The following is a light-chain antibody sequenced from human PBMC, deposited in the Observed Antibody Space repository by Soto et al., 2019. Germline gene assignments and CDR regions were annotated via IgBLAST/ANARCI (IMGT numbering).Light chain of an antibody. CDR1: SSDVGGYKY. V-gene: IGLV2-14*03. Sequence: QSVLTQPASVSGSPGQSIAISCTGSSSDVGGYKYVSWYQLHPGKAPKLMIYDVSNRPSGVSDRFSGSKSGNTASLTISGLQSEDEADYYCSSYTSSNSYVFGTGTKLTVL. CDR2: DVS. J-gene: IGLJ1*01. CDR3: SSYTSSNSYV.